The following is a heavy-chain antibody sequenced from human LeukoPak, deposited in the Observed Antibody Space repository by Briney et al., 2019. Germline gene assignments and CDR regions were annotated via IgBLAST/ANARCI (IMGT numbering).Heavy chain of an antibody. CDR1: GDSIGCYY. CDR2: IYYSGST. CDR3: ARLGDGDNLRHFDY. J-gene: IGHJ4*02. D-gene: IGHD5-24*01. Sequence: KSSETLSLTCTVSGDSIGCYYWTWIRQPPGKGLEWIGYIYYSGSTNYNASLKSRVTISVDTSKNQFSLKLSSVTAADTAVYYCARLGDGDNLRHFDYWGQGTLVTVSS. V-gene: IGHV4-59*08.